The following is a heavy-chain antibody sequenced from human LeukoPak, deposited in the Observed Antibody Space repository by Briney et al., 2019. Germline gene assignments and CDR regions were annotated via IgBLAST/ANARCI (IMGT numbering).Heavy chain of an antibody. D-gene: IGHD3-3*01. Sequence: GGSLRLSCAASGFTFSSYSMNWVRQAPGKGLEWVSYISSSSSTIYYADSVKGRFTISRDNAKNSLYLQMNSLRAEDTAVYYCARDPNDFWSGYQTSFDYWGQGTLVTVSS. V-gene: IGHV3-48*01. CDR1: GFTFSSYS. CDR2: ISSSSSTI. J-gene: IGHJ4*02. CDR3: ARDPNDFWSGYQTSFDY.